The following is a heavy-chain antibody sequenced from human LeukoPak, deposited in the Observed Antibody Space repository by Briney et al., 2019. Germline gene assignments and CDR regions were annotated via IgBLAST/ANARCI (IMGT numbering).Heavy chain of an antibody. J-gene: IGHJ3*02. CDR2: ISGSGGST. Sequence: GGSLRLSCAASGFTFSSYAMSWVRQAPGKGLEWVSAISGSGGSTYYADSVKGRFAISRDNSKNTVFLQMNNLRAEDTAVYFCAKASLYSGTPWGVFDIWGQGTMVTVSS. CDR3: AKASLYSGTPWGVFDI. CDR1: GFTFSSYA. D-gene: IGHD1-26*01. V-gene: IGHV3-23*01.